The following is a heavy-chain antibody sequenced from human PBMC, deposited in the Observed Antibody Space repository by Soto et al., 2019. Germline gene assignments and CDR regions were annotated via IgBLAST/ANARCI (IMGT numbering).Heavy chain of an antibody. D-gene: IGHD2-21*01. Sequence: PGGSLRLSCATSGFTFSSYEMNWVRQAPGKGLEWVSYISSSGSTIYYADSVKGRFTISRDNAKNSLYLQMDSLRADDRAVYYCARGEEACSFFHYYYGMDVWGQGTTVTVSS. J-gene: IGHJ6*02. CDR3: ARGEEACSFFHYYYGMDV. CDR1: GFTFSSYE. CDR2: ISSSGSTI. V-gene: IGHV3-48*03.